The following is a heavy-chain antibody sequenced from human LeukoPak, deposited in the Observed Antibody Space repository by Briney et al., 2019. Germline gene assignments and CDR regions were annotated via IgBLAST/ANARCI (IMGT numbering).Heavy chain of an antibody. V-gene: IGHV1-69*13. CDR3: AREGVDYPTV. Sequence: SVRVSCKASGGTFSSYAISWVRQAPGQGLEWMGGIIPIFGTANYAQKFQGRVTITADESTSTAYMELSSLRSEDTAVYYCAREGVDYPTVWGQGTLVTVSS. D-gene: IGHD3/OR15-3a*01. J-gene: IGHJ4*02. CDR1: GGTFSSYA. CDR2: IIPIFGTA.